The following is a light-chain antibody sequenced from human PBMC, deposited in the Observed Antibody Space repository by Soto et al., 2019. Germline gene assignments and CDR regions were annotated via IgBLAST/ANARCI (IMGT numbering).Light chain of an antibody. CDR2: EVS. J-gene: IGLJ2*01. Sequence: QSVLTQPASVSGSPGQSITISCTGNSSDVGGYNYVSWYQQHPDKAPKVMIYEVSNRPSGVSNRFSGSKSGNTASLTISGLQAEDEADYYGPSYTSNNTYVVFGGGTKLTVL. CDR1: SSDVGGYNY. CDR3: PSYTSNNTYVV. V-gene: IGLV2-14*01.